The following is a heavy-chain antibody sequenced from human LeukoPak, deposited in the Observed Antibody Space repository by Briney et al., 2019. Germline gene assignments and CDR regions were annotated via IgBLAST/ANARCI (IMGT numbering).Heavy chain of an antibody. CDR3: ARDRIDYGDLPADY. D-gene: IGHD4-17*01. Sequence: AGGSLRLSCAASGFTFSSYSMNWVRQAPGKGLEWVLSISSSSSYIYYADSVKGRFTISRDNAKNSLYLQMNSLRAEDTAVYYCARDRIDYGDLPADYWGQGTLVTVSS. CDR1: GFTFSSYS. CDR2: ISSSSSYI. V-gene: IGHV3-21*01. J-gene: IGHJ4*02.